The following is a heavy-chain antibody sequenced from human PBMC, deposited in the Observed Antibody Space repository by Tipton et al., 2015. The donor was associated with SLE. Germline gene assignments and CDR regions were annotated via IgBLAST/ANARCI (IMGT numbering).Heavy chain of an antibody. V-gene: IGHV1-18*01. CDR3: ARSRGANGPDY. D-gene: IGHD4/OR15-4a*01. CDR1: GYTFTNYG. J-gene: IGHJ4*02. CDR2: ISGYNDNT. Sequence: QLVQSGAEVKKPGASVKVSCKASGYTFTNYGISWVRQAPGQGLEWMGWISGYNDNTNYAQNLQGRVTMTADTSTSTAYMELRSLRSDDTAVYYCARSRGANGPDYWGQVTLVTVYS.